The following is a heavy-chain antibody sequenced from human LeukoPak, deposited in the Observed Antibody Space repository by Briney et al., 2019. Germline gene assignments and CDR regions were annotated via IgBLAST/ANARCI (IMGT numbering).Heavy chain of an antibody. J-gene: IGHJ5*02. D-gene: IGHD3-22*01. CDR1: GDSISSYY. CDR3: ARAGYYDSSGYMYNWFDP. Sequence: PSEALSLTCTVSGDSISSYYWSWIRQPPGKGVEWIGRIYTSGSTNYNPSLKSRVTISVDTSKNQFSLKLSSVTAADTAVYYCARAGYYDSSGYMYNWFDPRGQGTLVTVSS. V-gene: IGHV4-4*08. CDR2: IYTSGST.